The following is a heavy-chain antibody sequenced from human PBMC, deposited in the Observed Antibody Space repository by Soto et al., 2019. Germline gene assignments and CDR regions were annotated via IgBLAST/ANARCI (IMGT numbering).Heavy chain of an antibody. CDR3: AGRGYGYTGRYWFDP. J-gene: IGHJ5*02. CDR1: GGTFSSYA. CDR2: IIPIFGTA. D-gene: IGHD5-12*01. Sequence: QVQLVQSGAEVKKPGSSVKVSCKASGGTFSSYAISWVRQAPGQGLEWMGGIIPIFGTANYAQKFQGRVTITADESTSTAYMELSSLRSEDTDVYYCAGRGYGYTGRYWFDPWGQGTLVTVSS. V-gene: IGHV1-69*01.